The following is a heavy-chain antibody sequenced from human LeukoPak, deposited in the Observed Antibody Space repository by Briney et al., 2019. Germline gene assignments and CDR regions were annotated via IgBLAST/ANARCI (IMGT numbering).Heavy chain of an antibody. V-gene: IGHV3-23*01. Sequence: ETLSLTCAVFGGSFSDRYWWGWIRQFPGKGLEWVSTISGSGGSIDYADSVKGRFTISRDNSKNTLYLQMNSLRAEDTAVYYCAKDSVPYYYGSGSYPDYWGQGTLVTVSS. J-gene: IGHJ4*02. CDR1: GGSFSDRYW. CDR3: AKDSVPYYYGSGSYPDY. D-gene: IGHD3-10*01. CDR2: ISGSGGSI.